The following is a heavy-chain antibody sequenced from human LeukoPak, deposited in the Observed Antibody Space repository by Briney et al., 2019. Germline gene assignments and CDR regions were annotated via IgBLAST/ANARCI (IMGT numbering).Heavy chain of an antibody. D-gene: IGHD5-18*01. CDR1: GFTFSSYG. CDR2: ISYDGSNK. V-gene: IGHV3-30*18. J-gene: IGHJ4*02. Sequence: GGSLRLSCAASGFTFSSYGMHWVRQAPGKGLEWVAVISYDGSNKYYADSVKGRFTISRDNSKNTLYLQMNSLRAEDTAVYYCAKDLQALIQLWSFDYWGQGTLVTVSS. CDR3: AKDLQALIQLWSFDY.